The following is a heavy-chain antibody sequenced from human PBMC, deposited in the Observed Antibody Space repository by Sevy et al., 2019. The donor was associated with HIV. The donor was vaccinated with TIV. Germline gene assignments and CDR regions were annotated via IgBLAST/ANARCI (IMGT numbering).Heavy chain of an antibody. CDR1: GFTVSSNY. CDR3: AREGGGGRQLVQPGWFDP. J-gene: IGHJ5*02. D-gene: IGHD6-6*01. Sequence: GGSLRLSCAASGFTVSSNYMSWVRQAPGKGLEWVSVICSGGSTYYADSVKGRFTISRDNSKNTLYLQMNSLRAEDTAVYYCAREGGGGRQLVQPGWFDPWGQGTLVTVSS. CDR2: ICSGGST. V-gene: IGHV3-53*01.